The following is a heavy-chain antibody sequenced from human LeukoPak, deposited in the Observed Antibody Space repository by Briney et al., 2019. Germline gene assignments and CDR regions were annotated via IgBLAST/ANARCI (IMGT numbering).Heavy chain of an antibody. J-gene: IGHJ4*02. D-gene: IGHD6-19*01. CDR3: ARDSDSAVAGSLDY. V-gene: IGHV3-30*04. CDR2: ISYDGSNK. Sequence: PGGSLRLSCAASGFTFSSYAMHWVRQAPGKGLEWVAVISYDGSNKYYADSVKGRFTISRDNSRNTLYLQMNSLRAEDTAVYYCARDSDSAVAGSLDYWGQGTLVTVSS. CDR1: GFTFSSYA.